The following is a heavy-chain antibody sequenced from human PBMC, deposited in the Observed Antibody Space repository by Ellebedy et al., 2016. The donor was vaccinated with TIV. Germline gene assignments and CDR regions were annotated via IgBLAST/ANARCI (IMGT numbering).Heavy chain of an antibody. CDR2: ISYDGSNK. J-gene: IGHJ6*02. Sequence: GESLKISCAASGFTFSSYAIHWVRQAPGKGLEWVAVISYDGSNKYYADSVKGRFTISRDNSKNTLYLQMNSLRAEDTAVYYCARDQQQLVNNYYYYYGMDVWGQGTTVTVSS. CDR1: GFTFSSYA. CDR3: ARDQQQLVNNYYYYYGMDV. V-gene: IGHV3-30*04. D-gene: IGHD6-13*01.